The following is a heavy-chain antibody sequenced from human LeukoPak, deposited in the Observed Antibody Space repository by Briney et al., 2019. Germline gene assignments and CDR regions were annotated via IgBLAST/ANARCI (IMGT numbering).Heavy chain of an antibody. D-gene: IGHD3-10*01. J-gene: IGHJ4*02. CDR2: IKQDGSEK. CDR1: GFTFSGSA. V-gene: IGHV3-7*02. Sequence: QAGGSLRLSCAASGFTFSGSAMHWVRQASGKGLEWVANIKQDGSEKYYVDSVKGRFTISRDNAKNSLYLQMNSLRAEDTAVYYCARHTGWHYGSGSYSIIKANYFDYWGQGTLVTVSS. CDR3: ARHTGWHYGSGSYSIIKANYFDY.